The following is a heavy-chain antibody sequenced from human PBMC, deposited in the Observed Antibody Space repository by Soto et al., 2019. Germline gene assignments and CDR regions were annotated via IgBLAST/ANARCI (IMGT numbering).Heavy chain of an antibody. CDR1: GFTFSRYD. Sequence: GGSLRLSCAASGFTFSRYDMNWVRQAPGKGLEWVSVVSGSGGTSYYADSVKGRFIISRDNSKNTLYLQMNSLRAEDTALYYCAKMGSSSDWSWGQGTLVTVSS. J-gene: IGHJ5*02. CDR2: VSGSGGTS. D-gene: IGHD6-19*01. V-gene: IGHV3-23*01. CDR3: AKMGSSSDWS.